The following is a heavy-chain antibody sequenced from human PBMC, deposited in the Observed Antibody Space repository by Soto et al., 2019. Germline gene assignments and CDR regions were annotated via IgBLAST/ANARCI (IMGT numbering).Heavy chain of an antibody. CDR2: IYPGDSDT. J-gene: IGHJ4*02. CDR1: GYIFTSYW. V-gene: IGHV5-51*01. Sequence: GESLKIAGKGSGYIFTSYWIGWVRQMPGKGLEWMGIIYPGDSDTRYNPSFQGQVTISADKSISTAYLQWSSLKASDTAMYYCARHFLDSYYYDSSGLDYWGQGALVTVSS. D-gene: IGHD3-22*01. CDR3: ARHFLDSYYYDSSGLDY.